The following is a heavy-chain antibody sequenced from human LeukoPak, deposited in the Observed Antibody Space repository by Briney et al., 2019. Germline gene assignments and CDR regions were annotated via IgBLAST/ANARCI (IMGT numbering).Heavy chain of an antibody. V-gene: IGHV3-30*02. D-gene: IGHD1-26*01. CDR3: AKDSLGATKNSFYY. CDR2: IRYDGSNK. J-gene: IGHJ4*02. Sequence: GGSLRLSCAASGFTFSSYGMHWVRQAPGKGLEWVAFIRYDGSNKYYADSVKGRFTISRDNSKNTLYLQMNSLRAEDTAVYYCAKDSLGATKNSFYYWGQGTLVTVSS. CDR1: GFTFSSYG.